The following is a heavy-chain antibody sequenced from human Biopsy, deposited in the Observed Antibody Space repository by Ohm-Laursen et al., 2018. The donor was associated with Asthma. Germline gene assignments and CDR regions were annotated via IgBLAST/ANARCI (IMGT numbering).Heavy chain of an antibody. V-gene: IGHV5-51*01. CDR3: ARFIDGTFFVDY. Sequence: GESLRISCKASGYTFSDSWIGWVRQMPGKGLEWMGIIFAANSETKYSPSFQGQVTISADMSISTAFLQWSSLKASDNAIYYCARFIDGTFFVDYWGQGTLVTVSS. CDR1: GYTFSDSW. CDR2: IFAANSET. J-gene: IGHJ4*02. D-gene: IGHD1-7*01.